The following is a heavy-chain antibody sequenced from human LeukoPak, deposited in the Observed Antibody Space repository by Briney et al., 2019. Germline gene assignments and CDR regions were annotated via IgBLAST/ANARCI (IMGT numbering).Heavy chain of an antibody. J-gene: IGHJ6*03. CDR3: ARGTTGTTRDYYYMDV. CDR1: GYTFTSYG. V-gene: IGHV1-18*01. Sequence: ASVKVSCKASGYTFTSYGISWVRQAPGQGLEWMGWISAYNGNTNYAQKLQGRVTMTTDTSTSTAYMELRSLRSDDTAVYYCARGTTGTTRDYYYMDVWGKGTTVTVSS. D-gene: IGHD1-1*01. CDR2: ISAYNGNT.